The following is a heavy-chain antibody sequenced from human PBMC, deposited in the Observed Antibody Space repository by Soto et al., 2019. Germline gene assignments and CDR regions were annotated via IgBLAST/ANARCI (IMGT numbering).Heavy chain of an antibody. V-gene: IGHV3-23*01. CDR1: GFTFSSYA. Sequence: GGSLRLSCAASGFTFSSYAMSWVRQAPGKGLEWVSAISGSGGSTYYADSVKGRFTISRDNSKNTLYLQMNSLRAEDTAVYYCAKDMYYDFWSGYYHFDYWGQGTLVTVSS. CDR3: AKDMYYDFWSGYYHFDY. CDR2: ISGSGGST. J-gene: IGHJ4*02. D-gene: IGHD3-3*01.